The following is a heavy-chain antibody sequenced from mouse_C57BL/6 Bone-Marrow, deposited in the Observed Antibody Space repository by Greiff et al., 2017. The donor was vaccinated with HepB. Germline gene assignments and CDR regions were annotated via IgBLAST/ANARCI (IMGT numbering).Heavy chain of an antibody. V-gene: IGHV1-80*01. Sequence: QVQLKQSGAELVKPGASVKISCKASGYAFSSYWMNWVKQRPGKGLEWIGQIYPGDGDTNYNGKFKGKATLTADKSSSTAYMQLSSLTSEDSAVYFCARGGQLRLPLFAYWGQGTLVTVSA. J-gene: IGHJ3*01. CDR2: IYPGDGDT. CDR3: ARGGQLRLPLFAY. CDR1: GYAFSSYW. D-gene: IGHD3-2*02.